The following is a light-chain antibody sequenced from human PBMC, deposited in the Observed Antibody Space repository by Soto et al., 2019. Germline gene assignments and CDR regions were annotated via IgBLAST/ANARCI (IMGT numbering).Light chain of an antibody. V-gene: IGLV1-44*01. Sequence: QLVLTHPPSASGTPGQRVTISCSGISSNIGSNTVNWYQQLPGTAPKLLIYSNNQRPSGVPDRFSGSKSGTSASLAISGLQSEDEADYYCAAWDDSLNGHVVFGGGTKVTVL. CDR3: AAWDDSLNGHVV. J-gene: IGLJ2*01. CDR2: SNN. CDR1: SSNIGSNT.